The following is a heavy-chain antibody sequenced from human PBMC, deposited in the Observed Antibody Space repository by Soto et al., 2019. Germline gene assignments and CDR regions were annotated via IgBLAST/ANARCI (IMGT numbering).Heavy chain of an antibody. CDR2: ISSSSSTI. J-gene: IGHJ4*02. D-gene: IGHD5-12*01. V-gene: IGHV3-48*02. Sequence: GGSLRLSCAASGFTFSSYSMNWVRQAPGKGLEWVSYISSSSSTIYYAGSVKGRFTISRDNAKNSLYLQMNSLRDEDTAVYYCAGGDGYNYGTWFXYWGQGTLVTVSS. CDR3: AGGDGYNYGTWFXY. CDR1: GFTFSSYS.